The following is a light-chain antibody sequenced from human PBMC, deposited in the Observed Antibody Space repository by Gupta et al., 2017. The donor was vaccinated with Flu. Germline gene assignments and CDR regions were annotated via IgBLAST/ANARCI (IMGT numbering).Light chain of an antibody. Sequence: DIQMTQSPSSLSSSVGDRVTITCQASQDISNYLNWYQQKPGKAPKRLIYDASNLETGVPARFSGSGSGTDFTLTISSLQPEDIATYYCKQYDNLTWTFGHGTKVDIK. CDR1: QDISNY. V-gene: IGKV1-33*01. CDR3: KQYDNLTWT. CDR2: DAS. J-gene: IGKJ3*01.